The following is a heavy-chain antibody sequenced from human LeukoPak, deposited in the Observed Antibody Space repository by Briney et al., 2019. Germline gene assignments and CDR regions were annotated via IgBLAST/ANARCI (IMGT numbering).Heavy chain of an antibody. J-gene: IGHJ4*02. CDR3: ARDGDSSGYSDY. V-gene: IGHV4-4*07. D-gene: IGHD3-22*01. CDR1: GGSISSYY. Sequence: SETLSLTCTVSGGSISSYYWSWIRQPAGKGLEWIGRIYTSGSTNYNPSLKSRVTKSVDTSKNQFSLKLSSVTAADTAVYYCARDGDSSGYSDYWGQGTLVTVSS. CDR2: IYTSGST.